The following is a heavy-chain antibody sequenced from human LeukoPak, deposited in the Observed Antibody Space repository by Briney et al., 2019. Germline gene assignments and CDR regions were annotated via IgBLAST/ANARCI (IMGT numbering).Heavy chain of an antibody. J-gene: IGHJ5*02. D-gene: IGHD6-13*01. CDR1: GFTFSSYG. V-gene: IGHV3-30*19. CDR2: ISYAGSNK. Sequence: PGGSLRLSCAASGFTFSSYGMHWARQAPGKGLEWVAAISYAGSNKYYADSVKGRFTISRDNSKNTLYLQMNSLRAEDTAVYYCAKALVRGWFDPWGQGTLVTVSS. CDR3: AKALVRGWFDP.